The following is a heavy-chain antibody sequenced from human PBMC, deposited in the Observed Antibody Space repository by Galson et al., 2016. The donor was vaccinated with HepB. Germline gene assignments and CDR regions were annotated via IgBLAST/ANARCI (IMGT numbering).Heavy chain of an antibody. CDR2: IKPSGNRT. V-gene: IGHV1-46*02. Sequence: SVKVSCKASGYSFNNFSIHWVRQAPGQGLEWMGMIKPSGNRTTYAQTFQGRVTMTTDTATSAVLMELSSLRSEDTAVYYCARPRYGWGRPINFWYFDLWGRGSLVTVSS. J-gene: IGHJ2*01. CDR3: ARPRYGWGRPINFWYFDL. CDR1: GYSFNNFS. D-gene: IGHD3-10*01.